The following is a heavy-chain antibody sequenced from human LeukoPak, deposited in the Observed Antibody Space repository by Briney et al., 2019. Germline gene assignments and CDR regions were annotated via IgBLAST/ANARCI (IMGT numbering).Heavy chain of an antibody. CDR1: GFTFSSYA. CDR3: AKGSRMGVTSGHIDY. Sequence: GGSLGLSCAASGFTFSSYAMSWVRQAPGKGLEWVSAISGSGGSTYYADSVKGRFTISRDNSKNTLYLQMNSLRAEDTAVYYCAKGSRMGVTSGHIDYWGQGTLVTVSS. D-gene: IGHD4/OR15-4a*01. J-gene: IGHJ4*02. CDR2: ISGSGGST. V-gene: IGHV3-23*01.